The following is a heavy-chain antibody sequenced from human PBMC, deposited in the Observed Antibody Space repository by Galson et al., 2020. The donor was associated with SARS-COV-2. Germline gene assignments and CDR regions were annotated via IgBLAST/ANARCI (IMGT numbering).Heavy chain of an antibody. J-gene: IGHJ4*02. CDR3: VKRPPGVTNNKYFDY. V-gene: IGHV3-23*01. Sequence: GGSLRLSCAASGFTFSNCAMTWVRQAPGKGLEWVSTVTNTGGGTYYAASVKGRFTVSRDNSRNTLFLQMDSLRAKDTATYYCVKRPPGVTNNKYFDYWAQGTLVTVSS. CDR1: GFTFSNCA. D-gene: IGHD3-10*01. CDR2: VTNTGGGT.